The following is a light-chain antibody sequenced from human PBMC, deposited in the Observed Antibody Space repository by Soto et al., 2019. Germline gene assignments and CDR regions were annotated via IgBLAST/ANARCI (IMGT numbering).Light chain of an antibody. Sequence: EIVMTQSPGTLSALPGHSATLPCRASQSVGSNIAWYQQRPGQAPRLLIYAASTRAAGVPIRFSGSGSGTDFTLTISSLQPEDVATYYCQKYNSAPLTFGGGTKVDIK. CDR3: QKYNSAPLT. J-gene: IGKJ4*01. CDR1: QSVGSN. CDR2: AAS. V-gene: IGKV3-15*01.